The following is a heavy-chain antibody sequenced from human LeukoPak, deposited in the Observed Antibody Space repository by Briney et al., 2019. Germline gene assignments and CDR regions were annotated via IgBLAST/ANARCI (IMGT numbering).Heavy chain of an antibody. Sequence: GASVKVSCKASGYTFPNYDINWLRQATGQRLEWMGWMNFNSGNTGYAQKFQGRVTMTTNTAISTVYMEVSSLKSEDTAIYYCAKVGLVNTAIHLWGQGTMVTVSS. CDR1: GYTFPNYD. D-gene: IGHD5-18*01. CDR2: MNFNSGNT. J-gene: IGHJ3*01. V-gene: IGHV1-8*01. CDR3: AKVGLVNTAIHL.